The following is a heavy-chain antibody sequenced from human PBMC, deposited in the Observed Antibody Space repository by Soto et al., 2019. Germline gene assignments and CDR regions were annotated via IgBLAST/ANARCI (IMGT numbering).Heavy chain of an antibody. Sequence: SVKVSCKASGGTFSSYAISWVRQAPGQGLEWMGGIIPIFGTANYAQKFQGRVTITADESTSTAYMELSSLRSEDTAVYYCTRDRLHRTSSITFDYWGQGALVTVSS. D-gene: IGHD6-6*01. CDR2: IIPIFGTA. V-gene: IGHV1-69*13. J-gene: IGHJ4*02. CDR1: GGTFSSYA. CDR3: TRDRLHRTSSITFDY.